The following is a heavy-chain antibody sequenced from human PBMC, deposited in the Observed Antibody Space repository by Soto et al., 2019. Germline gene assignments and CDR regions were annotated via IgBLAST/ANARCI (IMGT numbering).Heavy chain of an antibody. D-gene: IGHD5-12*01. CDR1: GGSISSYY. CDR2: SYYVCST. J-gene: IGHJ4*02. CDR3: ARDGDGYIKALGY. V-gene: IGHV4-59*01. Sequence: SETLSLTCTVSGGSISSYYWSWIRQPPVNGLEFIGYSYYVCSTNYSPSLKSRLTRSLDTSKSQFSLKLSSLSAAETAVYYCARDGDGYIKALGYWGQGTLVTVSS.